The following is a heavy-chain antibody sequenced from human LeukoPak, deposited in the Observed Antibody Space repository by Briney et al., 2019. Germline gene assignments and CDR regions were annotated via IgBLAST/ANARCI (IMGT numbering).Heavy chain of an antibody. V-gene: IGHV4-39*07. CDR3: ARGHSDGNSEWFDS. J-gene: IGHJ5*01. D-gene: IGHD4-23*01. Sequence: SETLSLTCTVSGDSISSSSHYWGCIRQPPGKGLEWIGSIYYSGSTYYNPSLKSRVTISVDTSKNQFSLKLSSVTAADTAVYYCARGHSDGNSEWFDSWGQGTPVTVSS. CDR1: GDSISSSSHY. CDR2: IYYSGST.